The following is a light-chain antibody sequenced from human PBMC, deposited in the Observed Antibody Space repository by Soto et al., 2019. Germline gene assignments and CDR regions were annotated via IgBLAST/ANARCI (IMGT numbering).Light chain of an antibody. CDR1: QGVSRY. V-gene: IGKV3-11*01. CDR2: DAS. CDR3: EQRSDWPLT. J-gene: IGKJ4*01. Sequence: EIVLTQSPAILSLSPGERATLSCRASQGVSRYLAWYQQKPGQAPRLLIYDASNRATGIPARFSGSGSGTDFTLTISSLEPEDFAVYYCEQRSDWPLTFGGGTKVEIK.